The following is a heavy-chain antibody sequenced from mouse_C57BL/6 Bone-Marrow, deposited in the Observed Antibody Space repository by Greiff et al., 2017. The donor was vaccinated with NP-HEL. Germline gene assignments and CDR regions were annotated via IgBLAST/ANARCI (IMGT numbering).Heavy chain of an antibody. CDR1: GYTFTSYW. Sequence: QVQLQQPGAELVKPGASVKLSCKASGYTFTSYWMHWVKQRPGQGLEWIGMIHPNSGSTNYNEKFKSKATLTVDKSSSTAYMQLSSLTSEDSAVYYCARGPYYYGSIYFDYWGQGTTLTVSS. J-gene: IGHJ2*01. CDR3: ARGPYYYGSIYFDY. V-gene: IGHV1-64*01. CDR2: IHPNSGST. D-gene: IGHD1-1*01.